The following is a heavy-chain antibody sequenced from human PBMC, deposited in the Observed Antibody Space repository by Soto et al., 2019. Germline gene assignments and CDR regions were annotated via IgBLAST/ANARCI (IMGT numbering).Heavy chain of an antibody. CDR1: GGTFGSYA. Sequence: QVQLVQSGAEVKKPGSSVKVSCKASGGTFGSYAISWVRQAPGQGLEWMGGIIPIPGTANYAQKFQGRVTIAADESTSTAYMELSSLRSEDTAVYYCARLQGSSTSLEIYYYYYYGMDVWGQGTTVTVS. D-gene: IGHD2-2*01. CDR2: IIPIPGTA. CDR3: ARLQGSSTSLEIYYYYYYGMDV. V-gene: IGHV1-69*01. J-gene: IGHJ6*02.